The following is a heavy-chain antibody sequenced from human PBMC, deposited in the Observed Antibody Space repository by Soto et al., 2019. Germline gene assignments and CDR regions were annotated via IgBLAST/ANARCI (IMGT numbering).Heavy chain of an antibody. V-gene: IGHV3-74*01. J-gene: IGHJ4*02. CDR2: INGDGIST. CDR1: GFTFNMYW. Sequence: GGSLRLSCAASGFTFNMYWMYWVRQAPGKGLVWVSRINGDGISTNYADSVKGRFTISRDNAKNTLYLQMNSLRAEDTAVYYCASHGDGWSLDYWGPGTLVTVSS. D-gene: IGHD6-19*01. CDR3: ASHGDGWSLDY.